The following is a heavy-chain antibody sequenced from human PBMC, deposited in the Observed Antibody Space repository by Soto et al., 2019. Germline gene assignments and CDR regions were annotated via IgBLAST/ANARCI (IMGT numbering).Heavy chain of an antibody. D-gene: IGHD2-2*02. CDR2: INHSGST. CDR1: GGSFSGYY. CDR3: ARGPPRDYQLIYPRLYYYYMDV. V-gene: IGHV4-34*01. Sequence: QVQLQQWGAGLLKPSETLSLTCAVYGGSFSGYYWSWIRQPPGKGLEWIGEINHSGSTNYNPSLKSRVTIAVDTSKNPFSLKLSSATAADTAVYYCARGPPRDYQLIYPRLYYYYMDVWGKGTTVTVSS. J-gene: IGHJ6*03.